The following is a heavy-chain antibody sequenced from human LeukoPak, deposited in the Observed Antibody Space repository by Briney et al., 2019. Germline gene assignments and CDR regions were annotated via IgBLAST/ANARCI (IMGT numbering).Heavy chain of an antibody. CDR2: IHTSGST. D-gene: IGHD3-10*01. V-gene: IGHV4-4*07. CDR1: GGSISSNY. J-gene: IGHJ5*01. Sequence: SETLSLTCSVSGGSISSNYWSWIRQPAGKRLEWIGRIHTSGSTNYNPSLKSRVTMSVDTSKNQFSLKLSSVTAADTAVSYCARVFSGSYDSWGQGTLVTVSS. CDR3: ARVFSGSYDS.